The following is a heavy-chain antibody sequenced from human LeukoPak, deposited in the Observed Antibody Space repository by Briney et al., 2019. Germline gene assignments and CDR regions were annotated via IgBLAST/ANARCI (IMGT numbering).Heavy chain of an antibody. Sequence: ASVKVSCKASAYTFSNNGFTWVRQAPGQGLEWMGRISAYNDKTNYAQKLRGRVTMTTDTSTSTAYMELGSLTSDDTAVYYCARGGGSTPYGLDVWGQGTTVTVSS. D-gene: IGHD2-2*01. CDR1: AYTFSNNG. J-gene: IGHJ6*02. V-gene: IGHV1-18*01. CDR2: ISAYNDKT. CDR3: ARGGGSTPYGLDV.